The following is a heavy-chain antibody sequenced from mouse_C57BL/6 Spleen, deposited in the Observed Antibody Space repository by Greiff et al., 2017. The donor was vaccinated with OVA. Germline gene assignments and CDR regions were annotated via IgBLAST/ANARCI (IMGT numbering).Heavy chain of an antibody. CDR1: GFTFSDYG. Sequence: EVKLMESGGGLVKPGGSLKLSCAASGFTFSDYGMHWVRQAPEKGLEWVAYISSGSSTIYYADTVKGRFTISRDNAENTLFLQMTSLKSEDTAMYYCARPNYYGNSYGYFDVWGTGTTVTVSS. V-gene: IGHV5-17*01. CDR3: ARPNYYGNSYGYFDV. J-gene: IGHJ1*03. CDR2: ISSGSSTI. D-gene: IGHD1-1*01.